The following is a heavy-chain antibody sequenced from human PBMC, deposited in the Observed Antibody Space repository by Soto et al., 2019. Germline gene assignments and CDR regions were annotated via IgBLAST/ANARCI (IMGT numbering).Heavy chain of an antibody. Sequence: GGSLRLSCTTSGFLYSSYAMSWVRQAPGKGLEWVSVVSGSGGSKYYAVSVKGRFTISRDNSKNTVYLQMTSLRAEDTAVYWCAKSDTVGTELYLGLDVWGQGATVTVSS. CDR3: AKSDTVGTELYLGLDV. D-gene: IGHD5-12*01. V-gene: IGHV3-23*01. J-gene: IGHJ6*02. CDR1: GFLYSSYA. CDR2: VSGSGGSK.